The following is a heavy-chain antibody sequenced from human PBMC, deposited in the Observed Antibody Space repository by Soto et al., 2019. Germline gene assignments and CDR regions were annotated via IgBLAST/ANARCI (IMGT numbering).Heavy chain of an antibody. CDR1: GGSISSSSYY. V-gene: IGHV4-39*01. J-gene: IGHJ5*02. Sequence: SETLSLTCTVSGGSISSSSYYWGWIRQPPGKGLEWIGSIYYSGSTYYNPSLKSRVTISVDTSKNQFSLKLSSVTAADTAVYYCARCRRITIFGVVIGWFDPWGQGTLVTAPQ. CDR3: ARCRRITIFGVVIGWFDP. CDR2: IYYSGST. D-gene: IGHD3-3*01.